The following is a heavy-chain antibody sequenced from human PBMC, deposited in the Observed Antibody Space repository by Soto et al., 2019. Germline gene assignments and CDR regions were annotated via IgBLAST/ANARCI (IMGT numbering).Heavy chain of an antibody. V-gene: IGHV1-3*01. CDR2: INAGNGNT. Sequence: ASVKVSCKASGYTFTSYAMHWVRQAPGQRLEWMGWINAGNGNTKYSQKFQGRVTITRDTSASTAHMELSSLRSEDAAVYYCARDRIGYCSGGSCYTNWYFDLWGRGTLVTVSS. D-gene: IGHD2-15*01. CDR1: GYTFTSYA. J-gene: IGHJ2*01. CDR3: ARDRIGYCSGGSCYTNWYFDL.